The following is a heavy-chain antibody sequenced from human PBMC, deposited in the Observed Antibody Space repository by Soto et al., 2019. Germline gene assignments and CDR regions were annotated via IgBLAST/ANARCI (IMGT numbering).Heavy chain of an antibody. V-gene: IGHV3-23*01. J-gene: IGHJ4*02. D-gene: IGHD4-17*01. CDR1: GFSFSNSP. CDR2: IRATSDNT. Sequence: PGGSLRLSCTASGFSFSNSPMTWVRQAPGKGLDWVSTIRATSDNTYYADSVKGRLTISRDNSKNTLYLQMNDLRAEDTAVYYCAKKGGYGDFGIYFDYWGQGTLVTVSS. CDR3: AKKGGYGDFGIYFDY.